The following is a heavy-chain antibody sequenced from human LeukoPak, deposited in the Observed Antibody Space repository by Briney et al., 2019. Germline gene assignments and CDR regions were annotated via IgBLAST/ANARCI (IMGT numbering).Heavy chain of an antibody. V-gene: IGHV6-1*01. CDR2: TYYRSKWYN. J-gene: IGHJ4*02. CDR3: ARDPSAYYDSSGYYRGAFDY. D-gene: IGHD3-22*01. Sequence: SQTLSLTCAISGDSVSSNSAAWNWIRQSPSRGLESLGRTYYRSKWYNDYAVSVKSRITINPDTSKNQFSLQLNSVTPEDTAVYYCARDPSAYYDSSGYYRGAFDYWGQGTLVTVSS. CDR1: GDSVSSNSAA.